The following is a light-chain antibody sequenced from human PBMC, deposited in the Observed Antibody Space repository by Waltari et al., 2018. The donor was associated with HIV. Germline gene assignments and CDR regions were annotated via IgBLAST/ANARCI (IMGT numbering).Light chain of an antibody. J-gene: IGLJ3*02. CDR2: INIDGSH. V-gene: IGLV4-69*01. CDR3: KTWGTGIEV. CDR1: SGYSSYA. Sequence: QPVLTQSPSASASLGASVTLTCILNSGYSSYAIEWHQQQPGKAPRSLININIDGSHMKGEEIPDRFSGSSSGAVRYLTVSSLQSEDESDYYCKTWGTGIEVFGGGTKLTVL.